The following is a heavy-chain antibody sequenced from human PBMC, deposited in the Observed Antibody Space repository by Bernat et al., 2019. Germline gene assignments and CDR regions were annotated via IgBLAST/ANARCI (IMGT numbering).Heavy chain of an antibody. V-gene: IGHV3-23*01. Sequence: EVQLLESGGGLVQPGGSLRLSCAASGFTFSSYAMSWVRQAPGKGLEWVSAISGSGGSTYYADSVKGRFTISRDNSKNTLYLQMNSLRAEDTAVYYCARDSPARHYDFWSGSLGYWGQGTLVTVSS. CDR2: ISGSGGST. J-gene: IGHJ4*02. D-gene: IGHD3-3*01. CDR3: ARDSPARHYDFWSGSLGY. CDR1: GFTFSSYA.